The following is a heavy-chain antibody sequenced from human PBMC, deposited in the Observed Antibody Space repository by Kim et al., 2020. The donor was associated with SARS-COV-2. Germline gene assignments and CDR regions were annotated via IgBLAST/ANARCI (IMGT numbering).Heavy chain of an antibody. Sequence: ASVKVSCKASGYTFTSYGISWVRQAPGQGLEWMGWISAYNGNTNYAQKLQGRVTMTTDTSTSTAYMELRSLRSDDTAVYYCARVVMATYYDYVWGSYPHSVFDPWGQGTLVTVSS. J-gene: IGHJ5*02. V-gene: IGHV1-18*04. CDR3: ARVVMATYYDYVWGSYPHSVFDP. CDR1: GYTFTSYG. CDR2: ISAYNGNT. D-gene: IGHD3-16*02.